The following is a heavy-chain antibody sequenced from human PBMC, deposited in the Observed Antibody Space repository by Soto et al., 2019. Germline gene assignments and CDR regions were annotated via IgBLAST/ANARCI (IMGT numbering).Heavy chain of an antibody. CDR3: ARHRLTYDVLTGHTNWFDP. J-gene: IGHJ5*02. CDR2: IYYSGST. CDR1: GGSISSYY. Sequence: SETLSLTCTVSGGSISSYYWSWIRQPPGKGLEWIGYIYYSGSTSYNPSLKSRVTISVDTSKNQFSLKLRSVTAADTAIYYCARHRLTYDVLTGHTNWFDPWGQGTLVTVSS. D-gene: IGHD3-9*01. V-gene: IGHV4-59*08.